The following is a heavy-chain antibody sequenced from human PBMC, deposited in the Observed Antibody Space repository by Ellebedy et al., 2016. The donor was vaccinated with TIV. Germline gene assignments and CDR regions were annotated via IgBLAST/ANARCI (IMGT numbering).Heavy chain of an antibody. D-gene: IGHD6-13*01. V-gene: IGHV3-30*18. CDR2: ISYDGSNK. Sequence: GESLKISXAASGFTFSSYGMHWVRQAPGKGLEWVAIISYDGSNKYYADSVKGRFTISRDNSKNTLYLQMNSLRADDAAVYYCAKTSPYGTGWYGANDYWGQGTLVTVSS. CDR3: AKTSPYGTGWYGANDY. J-gene: IGHJ4*02. CDR1: GFTFSSYG.